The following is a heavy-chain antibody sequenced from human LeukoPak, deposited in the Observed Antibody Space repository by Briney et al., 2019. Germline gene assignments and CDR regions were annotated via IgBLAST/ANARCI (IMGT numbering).Heavy chain of an antibody. CDR1: GYSISSGYY. V-gene: IGHV4-61*01. CDR2: IYYSGST. CDR3: ARAGAAHYYYYYMDV. J-gene: IGHJ6*03. D-gene: IGHD1-26*01. Sequence: SETLSLTCAVSGYSISSGYYWGWIRQPPGKGLEWIGYIYYSGSTNYNPSLKSRVTISVDTSKNQFSLKLSSVTAADTAVYYCARAGAAHYYYYYMDVWGKGTTVTVSS.